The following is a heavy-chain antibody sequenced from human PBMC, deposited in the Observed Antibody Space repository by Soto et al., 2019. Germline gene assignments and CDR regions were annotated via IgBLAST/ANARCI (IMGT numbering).Heavy chain of an antibody. Sequence: SETLSLTCAVSGGSISRGGYFWSWIRHPPGKGLECIGYMYHSGSTYYNPPRKSRVTISIDSSKNQFSLKLSSVTAAVTVVYYCARVLDYWGQGILVTVAS. CDR1: GGSISRGGYF. CDR3: ARVLDY. V-gene: IGHV4-30-2*01. CDR2: MYHSGST. J-gene: IGHJ4*02.